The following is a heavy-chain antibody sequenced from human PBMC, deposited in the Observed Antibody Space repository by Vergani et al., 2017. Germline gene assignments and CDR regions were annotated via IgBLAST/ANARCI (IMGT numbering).Heavy chain of an antibody. D-gene: IGHD6-13*01. CDR2: ISPGASTV. CDR1: GFKFSDHY. J-gene: IGHJ6*02. CDR3: AKNPGIATTRHYYAMDV. V-gene: IGHV3-11*04. Sequence: LEESGGGSVKPGGSLRLSCAASGFKFSDHYMSWILPAPGKGLEWVSHISPGASTVSYTASVTGRFTVSRDNDNNALTLDMTTLRVEDTAVYYCAKNPGIATTRHYYAMDVWGQGTTVTVSS.